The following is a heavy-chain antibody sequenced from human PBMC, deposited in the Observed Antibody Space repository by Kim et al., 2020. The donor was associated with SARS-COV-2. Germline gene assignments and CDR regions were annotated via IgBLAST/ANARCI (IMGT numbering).Heavy chain of an antibody. V-gene: IGHV3-30*01. D-gene: IGHD2-21*01. Sequence: SVKGRFTISRDNSKNTLYLQMNSLRAEDTAVYYCARDPTVIVVVSGGFDYWGQGTLVTVSS. CDR3: ARDPTVIVVVSGGFDY. J-gene: IGHJ4*02.